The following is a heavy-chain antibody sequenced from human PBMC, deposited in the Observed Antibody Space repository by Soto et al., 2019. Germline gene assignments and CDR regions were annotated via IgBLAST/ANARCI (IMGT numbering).Heavy chain of an antibody. CDR1: GFTFSSYA. CDR3: ARDRGSYYDFWSGYYWSYYFDY. J-gene: IGHJ4*02. V-gene: IGHV3-30-3*01. Sequence: PGGALRLSCAASGFTFSSYAMYWVRQAPGKGLEWVAVISYDGSNKYYADSVKGRFTISRDNSKNTLYLQMNSLRAEDTAVYYCARDRGSYYDFWSGYYWSYYFDYWGQGTLVTVSS. D-gene: IGHD3-3*01. CDR2: ISYDGSNK.